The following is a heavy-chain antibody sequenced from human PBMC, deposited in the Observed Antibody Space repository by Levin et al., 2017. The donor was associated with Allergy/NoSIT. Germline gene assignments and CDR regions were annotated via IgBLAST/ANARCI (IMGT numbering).Heavy chain of an antibody. J-gene: IGHJ3*02. V-gene: IGHV4-34*01. CDR3: ARGYCSSTGRPCLAFDI. D-gene: IGHD2-2*01. CDR2: INHSGST. Sequence: PGGSLRLSCAVYGGSFSGYYWSWIRQPPGKGLEWIGEINHSGSTNYNPSLKSRVTISVDTSKNQFSLKLSSVTAADTAVYYCARGYCSSTGRPCLAFDIWGQGTMVTVSS. CDR1: GGSFSGYY.